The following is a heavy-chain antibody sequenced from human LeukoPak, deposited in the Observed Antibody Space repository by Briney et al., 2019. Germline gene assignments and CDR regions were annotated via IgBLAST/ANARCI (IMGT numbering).Heavy chain of an antibody. CDR3: ATDVGAD. CDR2: IKEDGSQK. V-gene: IGHV3-7*01. Sequence: GGSLRLSCAASGFTFSSSWMTWVRQTPGKGLEWVANIKEDGSQKYYVDSVKGRFTISRDNAKNSLYLQMNSLRAEDTALYYCATDVGADWGQGTLVTVSS. J-gene: IGHJ4*02. CDR1: GFTFSSSW.